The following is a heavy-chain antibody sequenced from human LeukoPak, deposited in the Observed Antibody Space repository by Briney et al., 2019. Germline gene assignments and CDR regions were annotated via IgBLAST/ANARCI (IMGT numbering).Heavy chain of an antibody. CDR1: GYTFTGYY. CDR3: ARGVRFRGFDP. V-gene: IGHV1-2*02. Sequence: GASVKVSCKASGYTFTGYYIHWVRQAPGQGPEWLGWINPNSGGTNYAQKFQGRVTKTRDTSISTAYMELSRLRSDDTAVYYCARGVRFRGFDPWGQGTLVTVSS. CDR2: INPNSGGT. D-gene: IGHD3-10*01. J-gene: IGHJ5*02.